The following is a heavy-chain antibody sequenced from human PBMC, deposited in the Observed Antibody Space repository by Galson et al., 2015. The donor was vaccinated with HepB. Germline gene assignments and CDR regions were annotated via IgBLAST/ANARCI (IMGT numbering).Heavy chain of an antibody. D-gene: IGHD2-21*02. CDR1: GFSVTGTY. J-gene: IGHJ4*02. CDR3: VRATAGRVDS. CDR2: FYASGAT. V-gene: IGHV3-66*01. Sequence: SLRLSCAASGFSVTGTYMGWVRQAPGKGLGWVSIFYASGATHYADSVRGRFTVSRDNSKSMLYLQMNIVRADDTAVYYCVRATAGRVDSWGRGTLVSVSS.